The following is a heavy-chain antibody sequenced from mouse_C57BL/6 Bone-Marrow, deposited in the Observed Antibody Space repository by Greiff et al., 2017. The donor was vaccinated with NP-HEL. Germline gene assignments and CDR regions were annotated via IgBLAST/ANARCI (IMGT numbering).Heavy chain of an antibody. V-gene: IGHV1-81*01. CDR2: TYPRSGNT. CDR3: ARGGN. J-gene: IGHJ3*01. Sequence: QVQLKESGAELARPGASVKLSCKASGYTFTSYGISWVKQRTGQGLEWIGETYPRSGNTYYNEKFKGKATLTADKSSSTAYMELRSLTSEDSAVYFCARGGNWGQGTLVTVSA. CDR1: GYTFTSYG.